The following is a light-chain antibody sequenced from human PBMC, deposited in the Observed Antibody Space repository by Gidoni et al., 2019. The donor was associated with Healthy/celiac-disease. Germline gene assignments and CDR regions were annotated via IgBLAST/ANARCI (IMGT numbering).Light chain of an antibody. J-gene: IGKJ2*04. CDR3: QQYYSTPRGS. CDR2: WAS. CDR1: QSVLYSSNNKNY. V-gene: IGKV4-1*01. Sequence: DIVMTQSPDSLAVSLGERATINCKSSQSVLYSSNNKNYLAWYQQKPGQPAQLLIYWASTRESGVPARFRGSGSGTDFTLTISSLQAEDVAVYYCQQYYSTPRGSFGQGTKLEIK.